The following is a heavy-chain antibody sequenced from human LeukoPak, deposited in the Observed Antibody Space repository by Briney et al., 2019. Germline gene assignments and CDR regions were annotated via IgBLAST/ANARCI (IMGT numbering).Heavy chain of an antibody. J-gene: IGHJ4*02. CDR2: IYHSGST. Sequence: SQTLSLTCAVSGGSISNGGYSWNWIRQPPGKGLEWIGYIYHSGSTYYNPSLKSRVTISVDRSKNQFSLKLSSVTAADTAVYYCARGGDRYQLLWGQGTLVTVSS. CDR1: GGSISNGGYS. D-gene: IGHD2-2*01. CDR3: ARGGDRYQLL. V-gene: IGHV4-30-2*01.